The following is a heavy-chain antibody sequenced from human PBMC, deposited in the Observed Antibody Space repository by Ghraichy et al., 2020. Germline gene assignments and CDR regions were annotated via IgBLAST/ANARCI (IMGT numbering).Heavy chain of an antibody. CDR3: ARARYYYDDGGY. D-gene: IGHD3-22*01. V-gene: IGHV3-7*03. CDR1: GFTFSRSW. Sequence: GGSLRLSCAASGFTFSRSWMSWVRQAPGKGLEWVANIKSDGSEKYYVDSVKGRFTISRDNAKYSLYLQMNSLRAEDTAVYYCARARYYYDDGGYWGQGTLVTVS. J-gene: IGHJ4*02. CDR2: IKSDGSEK.